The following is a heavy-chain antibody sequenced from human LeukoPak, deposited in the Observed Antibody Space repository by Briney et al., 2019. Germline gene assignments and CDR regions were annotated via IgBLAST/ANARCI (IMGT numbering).Heavy chain of an antibody. CDR1: GLTVSSS. D-gene: IGHD6-13*01. J-gene: IGHJ3*02. CDR2: IRSTSPYI. CDR3: ARDQEAAAGFDI. Sequence: GGSLRLSCAASGLTVSSSMSWVRQAPGKELKWVSSIRSTSPYIDSADSVKGRLTISRDNAKNSLYLQMNSPRAEDTAVYYCARDQEAAAGFDIWGQGTMVTVSS. V-gene: IGHV3-21*01.